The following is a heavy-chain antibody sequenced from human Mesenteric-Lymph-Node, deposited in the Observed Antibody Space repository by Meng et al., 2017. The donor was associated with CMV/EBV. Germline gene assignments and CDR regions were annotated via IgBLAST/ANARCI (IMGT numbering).Heavy chain of an antibody. J-gene: IGHJ5*02. D-gene: IGHD6-13*01. CDR1: GLIFSNHA. CDR3: AKVEYSSSLNWFDP. CDR2: ISGSGATT. Sequence: GESLKISCAVSGLIFSNHAMSWVRQAPGKGLEWVAAISGSGATTYYADSVKGRFSISRDNSKNTLYLQMNSLRAEDTAVYYCAKVEYSSSLNWFDPWGQGTLVTVSS. V-gene: IGHV3-23*01.